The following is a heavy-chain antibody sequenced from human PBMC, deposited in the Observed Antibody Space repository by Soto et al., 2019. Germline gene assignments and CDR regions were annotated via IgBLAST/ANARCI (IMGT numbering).Heavy chain of an antibody. V-gene: IGHV3-33*01. D-gene: IGHD6-19*01. CDR2: IWYDGSNK. CDR1: GFTFSSYG. CDR3: ARDKRDSSGWYAHFDY. Sequence: GGALRLSCAASGFTFSSYGMHWVRQAPGKGLECVAVIWYDGSNKYYADSVKGRFTISRDNSKNTPYLQMNSLRAEDTAVYYCARDKRDSSGWYAHFDYWGQGTLVTVSS. J-gene: IGHJ4*02.